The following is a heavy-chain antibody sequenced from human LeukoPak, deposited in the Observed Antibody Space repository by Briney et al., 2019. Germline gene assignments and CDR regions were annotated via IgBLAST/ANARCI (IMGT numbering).Heavy chain of an antibody. CDR3: ASTLNSALGLPYFDH. Sequence: ETLSLTCSVSGASVSDGYYYWSWIRQPPGKGLEWIGYMFYSESTKYNPSLKSRVTISVDKSKNQFSLHMSSVTAADTAVYYCASTLNSALGLPYFDHWGQGSLVTVSS. CDR2: MFYSEST. CDR1: GASVSDGYYY. J-gene: IGHJ4*02. V-gene: IGHV4-61*01. D-gene: IGHD5-18*01.